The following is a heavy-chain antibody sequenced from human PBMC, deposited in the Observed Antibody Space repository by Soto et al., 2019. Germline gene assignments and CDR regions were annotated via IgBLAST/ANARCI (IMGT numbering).Heavy chain of an antibody. CDR3: ARGSIAARRRAGSVDY. D-gene: IGHD6-6*01. J-gene: IGHJ4*02. Sequence: QVQLQQWGAGLLKPSETLSLTCAVYGGSFSGYYWSWIRQPPGKGLEWIGDINHSGSTNYNPSLNSRVTISVDTSKNQFSLKLSSVTAADTAVYYCARGSIAARRRAGSVDYWGQGTLVTVSS. CDR2: INHSGST. V-gene: IGHV4-34*01. CDR1: GGSFSGYY.